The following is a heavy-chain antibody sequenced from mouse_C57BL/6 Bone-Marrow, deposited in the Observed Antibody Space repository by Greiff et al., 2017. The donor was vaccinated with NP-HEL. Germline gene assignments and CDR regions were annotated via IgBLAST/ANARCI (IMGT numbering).Heavy chain of an antibody. Sequence: VNLVESGPGILQSSQTLSLTCSFSGFSLSTSGMGVSWIRQPSGKGLEWLAHIYWDDDKRYNPTLKSRLTISKDTSRNQVFLKITSVDTADTATYYCARIPYYGSSYLDYWGQGTTLTVSS. D-gene: IGHD1-1*01. CDR1: GFSLSTSGMG. V-gene: IGHV8-12*01. CDR2: IYWDDDK. J-gene: IGHJ2*01. CDR3: ARIPYYGSSYLDY.